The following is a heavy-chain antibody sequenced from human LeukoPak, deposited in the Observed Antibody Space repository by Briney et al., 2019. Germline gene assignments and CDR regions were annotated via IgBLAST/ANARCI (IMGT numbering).Heavy chain of an antibody. CDR1: GYSLSSGYH. J-gene: IGHJ4*02. CDR2: IYHSGST. CDR3: ARQRAEAGDLTFDY. V-gene: IGHV4-38-2*02. D-gene: IGHD2-21*02. Sequence: SETLSLTCTVSGYSLSSGYHWGWIRQPPGQGPQWIGTIYHSGSTYYKSSLKSRVTISVDKSKNQFSLKLRSVTAADTAVYYCARQRAEAGDLTFDYWGQGTLVTVSS.